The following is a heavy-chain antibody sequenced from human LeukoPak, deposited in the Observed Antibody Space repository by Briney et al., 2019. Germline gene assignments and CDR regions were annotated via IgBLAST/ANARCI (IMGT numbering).Heavy chain of an antibody. J-gene: IGHJ2*01. CDR2: INWKAGNG. CDR3: TRRAARWQFDL. V-gene: IGHV3-9*01. Sequence: GRSLSLSCAVSGFNFDDYAMHWVRHAPGRGLEWVSGINWKAGNGIYADSVKGRFTISRDNAKNSLYLQMSSLRAEDTALYYCTRRAARWQFDLWGRGTLLTVSS. CDR1: GFNFDDYA. D-gene: IGHD5-24*01.